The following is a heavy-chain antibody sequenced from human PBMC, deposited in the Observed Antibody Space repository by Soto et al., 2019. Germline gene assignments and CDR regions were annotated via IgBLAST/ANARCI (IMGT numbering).Heavy chain of an antibody. J-gene: IGHJ3*02. CDR3: ARSPDTYYDYVWGSYRYTEGGAFDI. D-gene: IGHD3-16*02. CDR2: IYYSGST. CDR1: GGSISSGDYY. V-gene: IGHV4-30-4*01. Sequence: SETLSLTCTVSGGSISSGDYYWSWIRQPPGKGLEWIGYIYYSGSTYYNPSLKSRVTISVDTSKNQFSLKLSSVTAADTAVYYCARSPDTYYDYVWGSYRYTEGGAFDISGQGTMVTVSS.